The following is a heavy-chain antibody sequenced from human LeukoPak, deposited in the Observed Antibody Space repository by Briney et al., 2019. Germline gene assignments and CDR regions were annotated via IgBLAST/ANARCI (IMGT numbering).Heavy chain of an antibody. Sequence: GASVKVSCKASGYTFTSYGISWARQAPGQGLECMGSISAYNGNTNYAQKLQGRVTMTTDTSTSTAYMELRSLRSDDTAVYYCARGTWWELLGGIRYYFDYWGQGTLVTVSS. CDR2: ISAYNGNT. D-gene: IGHD1-26*01. V-gene: IGHV1-18*01. J-gene: IGHJ4*02. CDR3: ARGTWWELLGGIRYYFDY. CDR1: GYTFTSYG.